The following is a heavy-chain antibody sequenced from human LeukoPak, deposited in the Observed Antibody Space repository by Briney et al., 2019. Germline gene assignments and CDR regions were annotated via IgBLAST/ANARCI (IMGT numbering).Heavy chain of an antibody. CDR3: ARDSSSWGDYYYGMDV. V-gene: IGHV1-2*02. J-gene: IGHJ6*02. Sequence: ASVKVSCKPSAYTFTGYYMNWVRQAPGQGLEWMGWINPDSGGTNYAQKFQGRVTMTRDTSISTAYMELSRLTSDDTAVYYCARDSSSWGDYYYGMDVWGQGTTVTVSS. CDR2: INPDSGGT. D-gene: IGHD6-13*01. CDR1: AYTFTGYY.